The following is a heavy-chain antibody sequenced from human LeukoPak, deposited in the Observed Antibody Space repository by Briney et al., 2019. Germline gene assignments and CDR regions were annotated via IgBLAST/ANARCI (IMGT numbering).Heavy chain of an antibody. V-gene: IGHV1-24*01. CDR3: ATRAGYYYYYGMDV. J-gene: IGHJ6*02. D-gene: IGHD6-19*01. CDR1: GYTLTELS. CDR2: FDPEDGET. Sequence: RASVKVSCKVSGYTLTELSMHWVRQAPGKGLEWMGGFDPEDGETIYAQKFQGRVTMTEDTPTDTAYMELSSLRSEDTAVYYCATRAGYYYYYGMDVWGQGTTVTVSS.